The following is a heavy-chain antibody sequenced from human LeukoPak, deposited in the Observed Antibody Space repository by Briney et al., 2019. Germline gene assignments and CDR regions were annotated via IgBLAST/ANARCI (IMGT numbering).Heavy chain of an antibody. D-gene: IGHD5-24*01. CDR2: INWSSKMV. Sequence: PGRSLRLSCAASGFDFGNDAMHWVRQAPGKGLQWVSGINWSSKMVAYAASVKGRLTISRDNAKNSLYLQMNSLTSEDTAFYFCAKGSLEMATVDFEFWGQGTLVTVSS. J-gene: IGHJ4*02. CDR1: GFDFGNDA. V-gene: IGHV3-9*01. CDR3: AKGSLEMATVDFEF.